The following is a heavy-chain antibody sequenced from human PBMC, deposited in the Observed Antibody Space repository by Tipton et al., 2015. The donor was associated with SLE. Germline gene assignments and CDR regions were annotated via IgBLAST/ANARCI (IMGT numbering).Heavy chain of an antibody. CDR3: ARVRGSATYYSPRYYGMDV. CDR1: GGSIRGFY. D-gene: IGHD3-10*01. J-gene: IGHJ6*02. Sequence: PGLVKPSETLSLTCIVSGGSIRGFYWSWIRQPPGKGLEWIGYLHYSGSTDYSPSLKSRVTISGDTSKNQLSLKLSSVTAADTAVYYCARVRGSATYYSPRYYGMDVWGQGTTVTVSS. V-gene: IGHV4-59*12. CDR2: LHYSGST.